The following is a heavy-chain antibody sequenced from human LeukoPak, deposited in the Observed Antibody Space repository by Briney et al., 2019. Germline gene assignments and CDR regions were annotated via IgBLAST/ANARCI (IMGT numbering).Heavy chain of an antibody. Sequence: GGSLRLSCAASGFTSSGYSTRRGRDAPEEGLGRVSDISSDGGNAYYADSVKGRFTMSRDNSKTTLCVRMYSVRAADTAVYYCAKDLSGRKGPFDYWGQGTLVTVSS. D-gene: IGHD3-10*01. CDR1: GFTSSGYS. V-gene: IGHV3-30*18. CDR2: ISSDGGNA. J-gene: IGHJ4*02. CDR3: AKDLSGRKGPFDY.